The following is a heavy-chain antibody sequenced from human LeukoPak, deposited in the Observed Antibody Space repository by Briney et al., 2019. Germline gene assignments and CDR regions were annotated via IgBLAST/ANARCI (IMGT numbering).Heavy chain of an antibody. D-gene: IGHD2-2*02. CDR1: GFTFSNAW. J-gene: IGHJ4*02. CDR3: ARGRLQGYCSSTSCYTFFDY. Sequence: GSLRLSCAASGFTFSNAWMSWIRQPPGKGLEWIGYIYYSGSTNYNPSLKSRVTISVDTSKNQFSLKLSSVTAADTAVYYCARGRLQGYCSSTSCYTFFDYWGQGTLVTVSS. V-gene: IGHV4-59*12. CDR2: IYYSGST.